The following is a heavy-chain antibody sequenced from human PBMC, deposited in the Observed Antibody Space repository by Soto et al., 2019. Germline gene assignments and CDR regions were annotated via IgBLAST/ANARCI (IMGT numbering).Heavy chain of an antibody. CDR2: MSSGGNYV. CDR3: ARDVSAQRRPSVGFDP. Sequence: EVQLVESGGGLVKPGGSLRLSCAASGFPFSAYALNWVRQAPGKGLEWVSSMSSGGNYVYYAGSVKGRFTISRDNAKTSLFLQMNSLRVEDTAVYYCARDVSAQRRPSVGFDPWGQGTLVTVSS. D-gene: IGHD3-10*01. V-gene: IGHV3-21*02. J-gene: IGHJ5*02. CDR1: GFPFSAYA.